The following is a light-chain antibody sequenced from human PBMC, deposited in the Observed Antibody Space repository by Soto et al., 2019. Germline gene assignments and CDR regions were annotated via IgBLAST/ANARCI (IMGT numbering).Light chain of an antibody. CDR3: QQYGSPGT. J-gene: IGKJ1*01. CDR2: GAS. V-gene: IGKV3-20*01. Sequence: EIVLTQSPRTMSLSPGERATLSCRASQSVSSSYLAWYQQKPGQAPRLLIYGASSRATGIPDRFSGSGSGTDFTLTISRLEPEDFAVYYCQQYGSPGTFGQGTKVDIK. CDR1: QSVSSSY.